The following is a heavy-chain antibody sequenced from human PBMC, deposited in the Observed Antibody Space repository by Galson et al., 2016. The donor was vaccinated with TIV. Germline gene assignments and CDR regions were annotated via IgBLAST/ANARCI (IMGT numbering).Heavy chain of an antibody. D-gene: IGHD3-22*01. CDR2: IIPMVGTT. Sequence: SVKVSCKASGGTFSSYSLSWVRQAPGQGLEWMGGIIPMVGTTNSLQKFQGRITITADESATIVYMELSSLTSEDPAVYYCARAPYYYESPNAFDMWGQATLATVSS. CDR1: GGTFSSYS. J-gene: IGHJ3*02. CDR3: ARAPYYYESPNAFDM. V-gene: IGHV1-69*13.